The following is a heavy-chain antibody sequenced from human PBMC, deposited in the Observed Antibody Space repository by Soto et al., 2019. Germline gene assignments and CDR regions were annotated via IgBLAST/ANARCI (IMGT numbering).Heavy chain of an antibody. V-gene: IGHV3-23*01. Sequence: GGSLRLSCAASGLTFSSYAMSWVRQAPGKGLEWVSAISGSGGSTYYADSVKGRFTISRDNSKNTLYLQMNSLRAEDTAVYYCAKDPLWFGELKYYYYYGMDVWGQGTTVTVSS. J-gene: IGHJ6*02. CDR2: ISGSGGST. CDR3: AKDPLWFGELKYYYYYGMDV. CDR1: GLTFSSYA. D-gene: IGHD3-10*01.